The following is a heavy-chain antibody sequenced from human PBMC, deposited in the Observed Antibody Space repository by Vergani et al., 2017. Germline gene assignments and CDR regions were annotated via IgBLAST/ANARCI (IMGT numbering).Heavy chain of an antibody. V-gene: IGHV3-23*01. CDR3: AKVGRSEVAGTFGAFGV. CDR1: GFTFRNYA. J-gene: IGHJ3*01. Sequence: EVQLLESGGGLAQPGGSLRLSCAASGFTFRNYAMTWVRQAPGKGLEWVSIISDNGGTTYYADSVKGRFTISRDNSKNTLFLHMNSLRPEDTAVYYCAKVGRSEVAGTFGAFGVWGQGTMVTVSS. CDR2: ISDNGGTT. D-gene: IGHD6-19*01.